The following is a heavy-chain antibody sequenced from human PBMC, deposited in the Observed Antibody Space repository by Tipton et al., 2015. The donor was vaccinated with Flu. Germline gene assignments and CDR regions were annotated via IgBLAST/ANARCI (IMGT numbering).Heavy chain of an antibody. J-gene: IGHJ4*02. CDR2: VHTTGST. Sequence: LRLSCTVSGGSITNYYWNWIRQPAGEGLEWIGRVHTTGSTNYNPSLKSRVTMSVDMSKNQFSLKLSSVTAADTAVYYCVREIQGPYFDSWGQGTPVTVSS. V-gene: IGHV4-4*07. CDR1: GGSITNYY. CDR3: VREIQGPYFDS.